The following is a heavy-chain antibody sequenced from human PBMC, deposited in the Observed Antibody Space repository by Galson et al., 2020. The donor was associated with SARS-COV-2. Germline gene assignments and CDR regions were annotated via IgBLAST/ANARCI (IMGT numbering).Heavy chain of an antibody. V-gene: IGHV4-39*01. J-gene: IGHJ4*02. Sequence: ETSETLSLTCTVSGGSISSTTYYWGWIRQPPPKGLEWIGSIYYSGRTYYNPSLKSRVTISVDTSKNQFSLKLRSVTAADTAVYYCARFYYDSSGYYSHYFDYWGQGTLVTVSS. CDR3: ARFYYDSSGYYSHYFDY. CDR1: GGSISSTTYY. D-gene: IGHD3-22*01. CDR2: IYYSGRT.